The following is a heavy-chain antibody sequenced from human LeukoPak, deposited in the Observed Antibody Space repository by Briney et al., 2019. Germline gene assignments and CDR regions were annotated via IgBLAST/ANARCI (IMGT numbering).Heavy chain of an antibody. D-gene: IGHD3-3*01. CDR1: GGSISSGGYY. J-gene: IGHJ4*02. V-gene: IGHV4-30-2*01. CDR2: IYHSGST. Sequence: SETLSLTCTVSGGSISSGGYYWSWIRQPPGKGLEWIGYIYHSGSTYYNPSLKSRVTISVDRSKNQFSLKLSSVTAADTAVYYCARPAGGSGYYAHWGQGTLVTVSS. CDR3: ARPAGGSGYYAH.